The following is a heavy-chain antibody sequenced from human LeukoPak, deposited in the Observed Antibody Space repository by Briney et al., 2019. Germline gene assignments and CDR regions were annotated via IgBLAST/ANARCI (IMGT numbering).Heavy chain of an antibody. J-gene: IGHJ4*02. D-gene: IGHD3-3*01. Sequence: ASVKVSCKVSGYTFTDYYMHWVQQAPGKGLEWMGLVDPEDGETIYAEKFQGRVTITAHTSTDTAYMELSSLRSEDTAVYYCATAAEHYDFWSGYYSIFDYWGQGTLVTVSS. V-gene: IGHV1-69-2*01. CDR2: VDPEDGET. CDR3: ATAAEHYDFWSGYYSIFDY. CDR1: GYTFTDYY.